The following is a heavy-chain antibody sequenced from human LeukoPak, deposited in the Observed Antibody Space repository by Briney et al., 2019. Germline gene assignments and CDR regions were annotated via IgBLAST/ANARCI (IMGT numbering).Heavy chain of an antibody. CDR2: INHSGST. V-gene: IGHV4-34*01. Sequence: SETLSLTCAVYGGSFSGYYWSWIRQPPGKGLEWIGEINHSGSTNYNPSLKSRVTISVDTSRNQFSLELRSMTAADTAVYYCARGGRWESYSAFDIWGQGTTVSVSS. CDR3: ARGGRWESYSAFDI. D-gene: IGHD1-26*01. J-gene: IGHJ3*02. CDR1: GGSFSGYY.